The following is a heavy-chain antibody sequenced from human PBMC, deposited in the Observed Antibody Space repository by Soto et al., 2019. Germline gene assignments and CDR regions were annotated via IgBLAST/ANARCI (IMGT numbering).Heavy chain of an antibody. Sequence: ETLSLTCTVSGGSISSYYWSWIRQPPGKGLEWIGYIYYSGSTNYNPSLKSRVTISVDTSKNQFSLKLSSVTAADTAVYYCARVAVVPAAIGWFDPWGQGTLVTVSS. CDR2: IYYSGST. D-gene: IGHD2-2*01. CDR1: GGSISSYY. CDR3: ARVAVVPAAIGWFDP. J-gene: IGHJ5*02. V-gene: IGHV4-59*01.